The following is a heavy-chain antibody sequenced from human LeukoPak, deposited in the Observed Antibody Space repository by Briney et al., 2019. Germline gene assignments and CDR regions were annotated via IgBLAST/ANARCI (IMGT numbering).Heavy chain of an antibody. Sequence: GGSLRLSCAASGFTFSSYGMHWVRQAPGKGLEWVAVIWYDGSNKYYADSVKGRFTISRDNSKNTLYLQMNSLRAEDTAVYYCANADIVVVVAAADPFDYWGQGTLVTVSS. CDR2: IWYDGSNK. V-gene: IGHV3-30*02. CDR3: ANADIVVVVAAADPFDY. CDR1: GFTFSSYG. D-gene: IGHD2-15*01. J-gene: IGHJ4*02.